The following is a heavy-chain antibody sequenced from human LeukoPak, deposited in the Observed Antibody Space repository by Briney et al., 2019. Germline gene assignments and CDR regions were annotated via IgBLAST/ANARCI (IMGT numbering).Heavy chain of an antibody. D-gene: IGHD3-10*01. CDR3: ARWYGSGSSIDY. CDR1: GGSISSYY. V-gene: IGHV4-59*08. CDR2: IYYSGST. J-gene: IGHJ4*02. Sequence: SETLSLTCTVSGGSISSYYWSWIRQPPGKGLEWIGYIYYSGSTNYNPSLKSRVTISVDTSKNQFSLKLSSVTAADTAVYYCARWYGSGSSIDYWGQGTLVTVSS.